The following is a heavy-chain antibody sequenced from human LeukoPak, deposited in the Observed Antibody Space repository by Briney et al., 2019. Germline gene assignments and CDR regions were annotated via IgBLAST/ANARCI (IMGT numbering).Heavy chain of an antibody. V-gene: IGHV3-30-3*01. J-gene: IGHJ4*02. CDR1: GFTFSSYA. CDR3: AKDPDEGDYFDY. Sequence: PGRSLRLSCAASGFTFSSYALHWVRLAPGKGLEWVAVISYDGSSNYYADSVKGRFTISRDNSQNTLYLQMNSLRAEDTAVYYCAKDPDEGDYFDYWGQGTLVTVSS. CDR2: ISYDGSSN.